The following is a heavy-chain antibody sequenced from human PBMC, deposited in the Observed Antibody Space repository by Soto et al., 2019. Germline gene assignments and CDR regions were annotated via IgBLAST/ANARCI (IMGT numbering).Heavy chain of an antibody. V-gene: IGHV5-51*01. CDR1: GXSFSNYC. Sequence: XSLKLCCNGSGXSFSNYCISWVRQMPGKGLELMGIIFPADSDTKYSPSFQGQVTISADKSISNAYLQWSSLKASYTAMYYCASSVVVPSTINYFDYWGQGSLVTVSS. CDR3: ASSVVVPSTINYFDY. D-gene: IGHD2-15*01. J-gene: IGHJ4*02. CDR2: IFPADSDT.